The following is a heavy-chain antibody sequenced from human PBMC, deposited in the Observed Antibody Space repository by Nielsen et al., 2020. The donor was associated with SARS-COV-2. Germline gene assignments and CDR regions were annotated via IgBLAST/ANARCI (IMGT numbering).Heavy chain of an antibody. CDR2: ISNSGST. V-gene: IGHV4-59*01. D-gene: IGHD3-3*01. Sequence: SETLSLTCTVSGCSISSYYWSWIRQPPGKGLEWIGYISNSGSTNYNPSLKSRVTISLDTSKNQFSLKVRSVTAADTAVYYCARDEIFDLYGVDVWGQGTTVIVSS. CDR3: ARDEIFDLYGVDV. CDR1: GCSISSYY. J-gene: IGHJ6*02.